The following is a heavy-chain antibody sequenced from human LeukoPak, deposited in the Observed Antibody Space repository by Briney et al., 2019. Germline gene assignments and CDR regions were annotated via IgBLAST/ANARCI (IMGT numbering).Heavy chain of an antibody. Sequence: PGRSLRLSCAPSGFTFSSYAMHWVRQAPGKGLEWVAVISYDGSNKYYADSVKGRFTISRNNSKNTLYLQMNSLRAEDTTVYYCARDYYHSSRYYAYWGQGTLVTVSS. CDR2: ISYDGSNK. CDR3: ARDYYHSSRYYAY. V-gene: IGHV3-30-3*01. CDR1: GFTFSSYA. D-gene: IGHD3-22*01. J-gene: IGHJ4*02.